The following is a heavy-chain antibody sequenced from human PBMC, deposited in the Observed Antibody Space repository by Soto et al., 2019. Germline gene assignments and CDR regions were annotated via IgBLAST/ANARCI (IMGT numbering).Heavy chain of an antibody. V-gene: IGHV5-51*01. CDR1: GYSFTTYW. CDR3: ARRRRYGSGSYYGYYYYGMDV. Sequence: GESLKISCKASGYSFTTYWIGWVRQMPGKGLEWMGIIYPGDSDTKYSPSLQGQVTISADTSISTAYLQWSSLKASDTAMYYCARRRRYGSGSYYGYYYYGMDVWGQGTTVTVSS. D-gene: IGHD3-10*01. CDR2: IYPGDSDT. J-gene: IGHJ6*02.